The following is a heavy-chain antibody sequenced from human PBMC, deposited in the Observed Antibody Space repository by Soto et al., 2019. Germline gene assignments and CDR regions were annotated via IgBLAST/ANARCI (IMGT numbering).Heavy chain of an antibody. D-gene: IGHD3-22*01. V-gene: IGHV1-2*04. Sequence: ASVKVSCKASGYTFTGYYMHWVRRAPGQGLEWMGWINPNSGGTNYAQKFQGWVTMTRNTLYLQMNSLRAEDTAVYYCYYYDSSADGYNWLDPWGQGTLVTVSS. CDR3: YYYDSSADGYNWLDP. CDR2: INPNSGGT. CDR1: GYTFTGYY. J-gene: IGHJ5*02.